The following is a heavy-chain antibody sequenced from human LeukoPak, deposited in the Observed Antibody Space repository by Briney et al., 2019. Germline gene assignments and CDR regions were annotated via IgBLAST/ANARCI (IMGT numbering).Heavy chain of an antibody. V-gene: IGHV3-74*01. D-gene: IGHD4-23*01. CDR3: ARDTYGGFDI. CDR2: INTDGSST. CDR1: GFTFSSYW. Sequence: GGSLRLSCAASGFTFSSYWIHWVRHAPGKGLVWVSRINTDGSSTTYADSVKGRFTISRDNAKNTLYLQMNSLRAEDTAVYYCARDTYGGFDIWGQGTMVTVSS. J-gene: IGHJ3*02.